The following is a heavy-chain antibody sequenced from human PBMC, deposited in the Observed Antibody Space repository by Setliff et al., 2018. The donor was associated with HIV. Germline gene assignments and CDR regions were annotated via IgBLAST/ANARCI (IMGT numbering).Heavy chain of an antibody. CDR2: LYVSGDT. D-gene: IGHD2-15*01. J-gene: IGHJ6*03. V-gene: IGHV4-4*07. CDR3: ALTGHRLLRGYMDV. CDR1: DDPISSYY. Sequence: SETLSLTCYVTDDPISSYYWNWVRQPAGKGLEWIGRLYVSGDTNYNPSLKSRVTMSLDTSKKHFSLNLKSVTAADTAVYYCALTGHRLLRGYMDVWGKGTTVTVSS.